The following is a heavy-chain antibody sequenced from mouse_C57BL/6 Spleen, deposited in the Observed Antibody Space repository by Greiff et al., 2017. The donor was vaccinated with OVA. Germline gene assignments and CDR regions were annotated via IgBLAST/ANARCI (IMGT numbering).Heavy chain of an antibody. CDR1: GYTFTDYY. J-gene: IGHJ4*01. V-gene: IGHV1-76*01. CDR3: ARDEGGYAMDY. Sequence: VQLQQSGAELVRPGASVKLSCKASGYTFTDYYINWVKQRPGQGLEWIARIYPGSGNTYYNEKFKGKATLTAEKSSSTAYMQLSSLTSEDSAVYFCARDEGGYAMDYWGQGTSVTVSS. CDR2: IYPGSGNT.